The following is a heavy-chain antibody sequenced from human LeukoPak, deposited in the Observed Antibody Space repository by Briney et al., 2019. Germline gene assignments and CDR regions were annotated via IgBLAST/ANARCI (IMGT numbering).Heavy chain of an antibody. D-gene: IGHD3-22*01. CDR3: ARQASVVVVITGMDV. CDR2: ISSSGSTI. V-gene: IGHV3-48*03. J-gene: IGHJ6*02. Sequence: QPGGSLRLSCAASGFTFSSYEMNWVRQAPGKGLEWVSYISSSGSTIYYADSVKGRFTISRDNAKNSLYLQMNSLRAEDTAVYYCARQASVVVVITGMDVSGQGTTVTVSS. CDR1: GFTFSSYE.